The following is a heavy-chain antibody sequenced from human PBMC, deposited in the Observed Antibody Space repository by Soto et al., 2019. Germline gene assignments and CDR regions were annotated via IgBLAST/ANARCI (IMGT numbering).Heavy chain of an antibody. J-gene: IGHJ4*02. D-gene: IGHD6-6*01. CDR2: IRSKAYGGTT. V-gene: IGHV3-49*03. CDR3: TRVMFISSSSRLAAY. Sequence: GGSLRLSCTASGFTFGDYAMTWFRQAPGKGLEWVGFIRSKAYGGTTEYAASVKGRFTISRDDSKSIAYLQMNSLKTEDTAMYYCTRVMFISSSSRLAAYWGQGTLVTVSS. CDR1: GFTFGDYA.